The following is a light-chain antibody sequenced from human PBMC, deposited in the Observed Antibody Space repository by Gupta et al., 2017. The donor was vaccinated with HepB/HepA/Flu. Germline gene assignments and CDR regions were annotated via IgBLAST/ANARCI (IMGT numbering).Light chain of an antibody. J-gene: IGLJ3*02. CDR3: QSFDSIYWV. CDR2: KDN. CDR1: SGRIADKY. V-gene: IGLV6-57*02. Sequence: FMLTQPHSVSESPGQTVTISCSGSSGRIADKYVVWYQQRPGSAPTTVIHKDNQRASGVPDRFSGSVDSSSNSASLTISGLRAEDEADYYCQSFDSIYWVFGGGTKLTVL.